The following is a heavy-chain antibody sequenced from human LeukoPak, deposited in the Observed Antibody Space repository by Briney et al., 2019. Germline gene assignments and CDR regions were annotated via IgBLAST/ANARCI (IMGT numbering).Heavy chain of an antibody. V-gene: IGHV1-2*02. D-gene: IGHD2-2*01. J-gene: IGHJ3*02. CDR3: ATTEYVVPAAILAFDI. CDR1: GYTFTGYY. CDR2: INPNSGGT. Sequence: ASVKVSCKASGYTFTGYYIHWVRQAPGQGLEWMGWINPNSGGTNYAQMFQGRVTMTSDTSISTAYMELSSLRSEDTAVYYCATTEYVVPAAILAFDIWGQGTMVTVSS.